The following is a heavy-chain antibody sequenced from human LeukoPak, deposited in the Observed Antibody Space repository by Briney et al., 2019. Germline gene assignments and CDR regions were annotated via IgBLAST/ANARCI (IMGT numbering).Heavy chain of an antibody. D-gene: IGHD3-22*01. CDR3: ATPLDYYDSSAHQQGGD. CDR1: GFTFSRHW. J-gene: IGHJ4*02. Sequence: GGSLRLSCAASGFTFSRHWMTWVRQAPGKGLEWVANIKEDGTKKNYVDSVKGRFTISRDNAKNSLYLQMDSLRAEDTAVYYCATPLDYYDSSAHQQGGDWGQGTLVTVSS. V-gene: IGHV3-7*03. CDR2: IKEDGTKK.